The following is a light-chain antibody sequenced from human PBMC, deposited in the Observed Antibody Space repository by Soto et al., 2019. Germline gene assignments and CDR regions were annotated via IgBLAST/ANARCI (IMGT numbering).Light chain of an antibody. Sequence: SALTQPASVSGSPGQSITISCTGTSSDVGGYNYVSWYQQHPDKAPKLMIYDVSNRPSGVSNRFSGSKSGNTASLTISGLQADDEADYYCSSYTSSSTRVFGTGTKVTVL. V-gene: IGLV2-14*03. CDR3: SSYTSSSTRV. J-gene: IGLJ1*01. CDR2: DVS. CDR1: SSDVGGYNY.